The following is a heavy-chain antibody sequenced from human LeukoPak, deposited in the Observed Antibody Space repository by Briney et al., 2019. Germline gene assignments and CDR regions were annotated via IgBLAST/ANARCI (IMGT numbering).Heavy chain of an antibody. CDR2: ISYDGDNK. J-gene: IGHJ4*02. CDR3: ARDWGMTTVYSFDY. CDR1: GFTFSNYA. Sequence: PGGSLRLPCAASGFTFSNYAIHWVRQAPGKGLEWVAVISYDGDNKYYADSVKGRFTISRDNSKNTLYLQMNSLRVEDTAVYYCARDWGMTTVYSFDYWGQGTLVTVSS. V-gene: IGHV3-30-3*01. D-gene: IGHD4-11*01.